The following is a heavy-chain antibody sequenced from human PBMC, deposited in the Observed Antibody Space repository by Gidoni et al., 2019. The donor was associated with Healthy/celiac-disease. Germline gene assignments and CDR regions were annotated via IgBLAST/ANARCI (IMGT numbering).Heavy chain of an antibody. D-gene: IGHD2-2*01. CDR2: IYSGGST. V-gene: IGHV3-53*01. Sequence: EVQLVESGGGLIQLGGALRLSCSACGFTDSGNYMSRVRPAPGKGLEWVSVIYSGGSTYYADSVKGRFTISRDNSKNTLYLQMNSLRAEDTAVYYCARAGPPPPAGMDVWGQGTTVTVSS. CDR3: ARAGPPPPAGMDV. J-gene: IGHJ6*02. CDR1: GFTDSGNY.